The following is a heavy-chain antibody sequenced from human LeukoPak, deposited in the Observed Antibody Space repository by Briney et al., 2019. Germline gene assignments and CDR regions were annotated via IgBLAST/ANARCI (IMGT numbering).Heavy chain of an antibody. CDR2: IYYSGST. Sequence: PSETLSLTCTVSDDSISSYYWGWIRQPPGKGLEWIGYIYYSGSTNYNPSLKSRVTISVDTSKNQSSLKLSSVTAADTAVYYCARAGGRGYSSGWFDPWGQGTLVTVSS. J-gene: IGHJ5*02. V-gene: IGHV4-59*01. CDR1: DDSISSYY. D-gene: IGHD5-18*01. CDR3: ARAGGRGYSSGWFDP.